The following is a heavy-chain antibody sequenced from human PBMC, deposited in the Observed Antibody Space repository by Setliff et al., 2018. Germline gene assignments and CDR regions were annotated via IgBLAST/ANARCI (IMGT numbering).Heavy chain of an antibody. Sequence: PSETLSLTCTVSGDSISSYYWSWIRQPPGKGLEWIGYIYYSGSTNYNPSLKSRVTMSVATFENHFSLKLNSLTAADTAVYYCARDTRVRDSSSVPSDTFDIWGRGTMVTVSS. D-gene: IGHD2-15*01. CDR2: IYYSGST. CDR1: GDSISSYY. J-gene: IGHJ3*02. CDR3: ARDTRVRDSSSVPSDTFDI. V-gene: IGHV4-59*01.